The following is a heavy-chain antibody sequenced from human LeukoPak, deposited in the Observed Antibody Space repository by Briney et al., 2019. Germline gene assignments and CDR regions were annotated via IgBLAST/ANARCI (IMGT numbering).Heavy chain of an antibody. CDR1: GYTFTSYD. CDR2: MNPNSGNT. V-gene: IGHV1-8*01. D-gene: IGHD6-13*01. CDR3: ARDKYSSSWYENFDY. Sequence: GASVKVSCKASGYTFTSYDINWVRQATGQGLEWMGWMNPNSGNTGYAQKLQGRVTMTRNTSISTAYMELSSLRSEDTAVYYCARDKYSSSWYENFDYWGQGTLVTVSS. J-gene: IGHJ4*02.